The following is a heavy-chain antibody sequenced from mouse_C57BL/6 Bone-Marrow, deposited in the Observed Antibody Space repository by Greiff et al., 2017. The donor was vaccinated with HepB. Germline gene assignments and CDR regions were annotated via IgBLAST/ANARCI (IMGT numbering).Heavy chain of an antibody. J-gene: IGHJ2*01. CDR2: IYPRSGNT. CDR3: ARMGGCPFDY. CDR1: GYTFTSYG. Sequence: QVQLQQSGAELARPGASVKLSCKASGYTFTSYGISWVKQRTGQGLEWIGEIYPRSGNTYYNEKFKGKATLTADKSSSTAYMELRSLTSEDSAVYFCARMGGCPFDYWGQGTTLTVSS. V-gene: IGHV1-81*01. D-gene: IGHD1-1*02.